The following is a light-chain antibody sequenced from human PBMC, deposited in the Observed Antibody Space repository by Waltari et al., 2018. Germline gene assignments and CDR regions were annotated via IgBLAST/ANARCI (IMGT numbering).Light chain of an antibody. CDR1: QSVSYSSNNKNY. CDR2: WAS. Sequence: DIVMTQSQDSLPVSLGERATITCKSDQSVSYSSNNKNYLAWYRQKPGQPPQLLISWASTREFGVPDRFSGSGSGTDFTLTISSLQAEDVAVYYCQQYYAVPPTFGPGTKVEIK. V-gene: IGKV4-1*01. J-gene: IGKJ1*01. CDR3: QQYYAVPPT.